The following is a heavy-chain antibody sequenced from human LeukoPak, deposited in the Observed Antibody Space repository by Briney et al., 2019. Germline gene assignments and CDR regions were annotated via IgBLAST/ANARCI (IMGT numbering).Heavy chain of an antibody. V-gene: IGHV3-30*02. CDR2: IRFDGSNK. D-gene: IGHD6-13*01. CDR1: GFTFSSYG. J-gene: IGHJ4*02. Sequence: GGSLRLSCAASGFTFSSYGIHWVRQAPGKGREWVAFIRFDGSNKYYADSVKGRFTISRDNSKNTLYLQMNSLRAEDTAVYYCAKDRGSSWNFDYWGQGTLVTVSS. CDR3: AKDRGSSWNFDY.